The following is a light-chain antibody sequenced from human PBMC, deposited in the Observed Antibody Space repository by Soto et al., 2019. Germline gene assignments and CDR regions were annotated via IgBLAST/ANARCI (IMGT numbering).Light chain of an antibody. CDR3: CSYTTSNTSQIV. J-gene: IGLJ1*01. V-gene: IGLV2-14*01. Sequence: QSALTQPASVSGSPGQSITISCTGTSRDVGGYNYVSWYQQQPGKAPKFMIYDVTNRPSGVSNRFSGSKSGNTASLTISGLQAEDEAEYYCCSYTTSNTSQIVFVTGTKVTVL. CDR2: DVT. CDR1: SRDVGGYNY.